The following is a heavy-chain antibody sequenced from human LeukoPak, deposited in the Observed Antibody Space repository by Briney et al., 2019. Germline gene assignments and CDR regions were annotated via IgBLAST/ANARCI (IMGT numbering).Heavy chain of an antibody. Sequence: SETLSLTCAVYGGSFSGYYWSWIRQPPGKGLEWIGEINHSGSTNYNPSLKSRVTISVDTSKNQFSLKLSSVTAADTAVYYCASDGTGAGYYYDSSGYSSWGRGTLVTASS. J-gene: IGHJ5*02. CDR1: GGSFSGYY. D-gene: IGHD3-22*01. CDR3: ASDGTGAGYYYDSSGYSS. V-gene: IGHV4-34*01. CDR2: INHSGST.